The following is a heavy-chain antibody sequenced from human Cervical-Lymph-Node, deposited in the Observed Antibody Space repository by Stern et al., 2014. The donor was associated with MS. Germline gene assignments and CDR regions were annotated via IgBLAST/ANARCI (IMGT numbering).Heavy chain of an antibody. Sequence: QVQLQESGPGLVKPSQTLSLTCTVSGGSISSGSYYWSWIRQPAGKGLEWIGRIYTSGSTNYNPSLKSRVTISVDTSKNQFSLKLSSVTAADTAVYYCARNYYDSSGSYYFDYWGQGTLVTVSS. J-gene: IGHJ4*02. V-gene: IGHV4-61*02. CDR1: GGSISSGSYY. CDR2: IYTSGST. D-gene: IGHD3-22*01. CDR3: ARNYYDSSGSYYFDY.